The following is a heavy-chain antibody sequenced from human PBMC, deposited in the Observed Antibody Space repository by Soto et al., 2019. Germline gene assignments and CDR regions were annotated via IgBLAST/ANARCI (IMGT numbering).Heavy chain of an antibody. CDR3: ARNIASRDNYGMDV. D-gene: IGHD6-6*01. V-gene: IGHV4-4*02. CDR1: GGSISSSNW. Sequence: PSETLTFTCAASGGSISSSNWWSWVRQPPGKGLEWIGEIYHSGSTNYNPSLKSRVTISVDKSKNQFSLKLSSVTAADTAVYYCARNIASRDNYGMDVWGQGTTVTVSS. CDR2: IYHSGST. J-gene: IGHJ6*02.